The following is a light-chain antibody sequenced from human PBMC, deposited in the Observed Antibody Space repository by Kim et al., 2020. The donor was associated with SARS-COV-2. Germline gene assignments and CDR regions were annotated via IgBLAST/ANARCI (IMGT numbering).Light chain of an antibody. J-gene: IGLJ3*02. Sequence: PGQTARITCSEDALPKQDVYWFQQKPGQAPVVVIYEDTERPSGIPERFSGSTSGTTVTLTISGVQAEDEADYYCQSADSSDTFWVFGGGTQLTVL. CDR2: EDT. CDR3: QSADSSDTFWV. V-gene: IGLV3-25*03. CDR1: ALPKQD.